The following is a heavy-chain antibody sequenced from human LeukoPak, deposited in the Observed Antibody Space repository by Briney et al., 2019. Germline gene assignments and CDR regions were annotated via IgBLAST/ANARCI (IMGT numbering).Heavy chain of an antibody. CDR2: ISSSSSYI. J-gene: IGHJ5*02. Sequence: GGSLRLSCAASGFTFSSYSMNWVRQAPGKGLEWVSSISSSSSYIYYADSVEGRFTISRDNAKNSLYLQMNSLRAEDTAVYYCARSRDYYDSSGYPAWGQGTLVTVSS. CDR1: GFTFSSYS. V-gene: IGHV3-21*01. D-gene: IGHD3-22*01. CDR3: ARSRDYYDSSGYPA.